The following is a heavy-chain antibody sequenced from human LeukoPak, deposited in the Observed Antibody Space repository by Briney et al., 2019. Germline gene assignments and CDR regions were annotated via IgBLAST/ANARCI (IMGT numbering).Heavy chain of an antibody. V-gene: IGHV4-39*01. CDR1: GGSISSSSYY. Sequence: SETLSLTCTVSGGSISSSSYYWGWIRQPPGKGLEWIGSIYYSGSTYYNPSLKSRGTISVDTSKNQFSLKLSSVTAADAAVYYCARRSRDRSSGWPSAFDIWGQGTMVTVSS. CDR3: ARRSRDRSSGWPSAFDI. D-gene: IGHD6-19*01. J-gene: IGHJ3*02. CDR2: IYYSGST.